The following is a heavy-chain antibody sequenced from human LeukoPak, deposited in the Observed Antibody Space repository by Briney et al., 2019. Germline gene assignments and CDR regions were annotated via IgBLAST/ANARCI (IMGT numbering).Heavy chain of an antibody. CDR1: GFTFDDYA. Sequence: GGSLRLSCASSGFTFDDYAMHWVRQAPGKGLEWVSLISGDGGSTYYADSVKGRFTISRDNSKNSLYLQMNSLRTEDTALYYCAKSQCSSGGSCYYYYMDVWGKGTTVTVSS. J-gene: IGHJ6*03. CDR2: ISGDGGST. D-gene: IGHD3-10*01. CDR3: AKSQCSSGGSCYYYYMDV. V-gene: IGHV3-43*02.